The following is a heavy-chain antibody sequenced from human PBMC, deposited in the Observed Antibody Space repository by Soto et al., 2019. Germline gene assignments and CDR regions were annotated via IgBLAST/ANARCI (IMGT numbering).Heavy chain of an antibody. D-gene: IGHD3-16*01. J-gene: IGHJ6*02. CDR2: IVPRFGSP. V-gene: IGHV1-69*06. CDR1: GGTFSDYA. Sequence: QVQLVQSGAEMRKPGSSLRVSCKASGGTFSDYAFSWVRQAPGQGLEWMGGIVPRFGSPNYAQKFGGSVTITADTSSSTVYMSLSSLRFDETAVYFCARDRIQLRLGKYSFNGMDVWGQGTTMIVSS. CDR3: ARDRIQLRLGKYSFNGMDV.